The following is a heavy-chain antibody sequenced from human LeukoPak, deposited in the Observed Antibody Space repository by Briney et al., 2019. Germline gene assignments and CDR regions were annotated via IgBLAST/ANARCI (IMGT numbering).Heavy chain of an antibody. CDR1: GGSISSYY. Sequence: SETLSLTCTVSGGSISSYYWSWIRQPPGKGLEWIGYIYYSGSTNYNPSLKSRVTISVDKSRNQFSLKLSSVTAADTAVYYCARGEVAVAGYYYYGMDVWGQGTTVTVSS. V-gene: IGHV4-59*01. J-gene: IGHJ6*02. CDR2: IYYSGST. CDR3: ARGEVAVAGYYYYGMDV. D-gene: IGHD6-19*01.